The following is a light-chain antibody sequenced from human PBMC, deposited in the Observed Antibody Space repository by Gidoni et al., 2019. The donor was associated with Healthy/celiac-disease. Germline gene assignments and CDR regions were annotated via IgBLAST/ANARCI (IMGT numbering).Light chain of an antibody. Sequence: NFMLTQPHSVSESPGKTVPLSCTGSSGSIASNYVQWYQQRPGSAPTTVIYEDNQRPSGVPDRFSGSIDSSSNSASLTISGLKTEDEADYYCQSYDSSNWVFGGGTKLTVL. CDR2: EDN. CDR3: QSYDSSNWV. V-gene: IGLV6-57*02. J-gene: IGLJ3*02. CDR1: SGSIASNY.